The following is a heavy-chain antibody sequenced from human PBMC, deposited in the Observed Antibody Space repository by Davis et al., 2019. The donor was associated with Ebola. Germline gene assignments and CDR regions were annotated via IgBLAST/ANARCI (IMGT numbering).Heavy chain of an antibody. D-gene: IGHD3-3*01. V-gene: IGHV4-61*01. CDR2: IYYSGST. CDR3: ARFFYDFWSGHDAGFDP. Sequence: PSETLSLTCTVSGGSVSSGSYYWSWIRQPPGKGLEWIGYIYYSGSTNYNPSLKSRVTISVDTSKNQFSLKLSSVTAADTAVYYCARFFYDFWSGHDAGFDPWGQGTLVTVSS. J-gene: IGHJ5*02. CDR1: GGSVSSGSYY.